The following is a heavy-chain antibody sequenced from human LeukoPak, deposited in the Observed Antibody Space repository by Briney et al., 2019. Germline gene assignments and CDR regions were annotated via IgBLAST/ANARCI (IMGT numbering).Heavy chain of an antibody. CDR3: ARDLDSGSYPPASLGGMDV. V-gene: IGHV3-21*01. CDR2: ISSSSSYI. J-gene: IGHJ6*02. Sequence: GGSLRLSCAASGFTFSSYSMNWVRQAPGKGLEWVSSISSSSSYIYYADSVKGRFTISRDNAKNSLYLQMNSLRAEDTAVYYCARDLDSGSYPPASLGGMDVWGQGTTVTVSS. CDR1: GFTFSSYS. D-gene: IGHD6-6*01.